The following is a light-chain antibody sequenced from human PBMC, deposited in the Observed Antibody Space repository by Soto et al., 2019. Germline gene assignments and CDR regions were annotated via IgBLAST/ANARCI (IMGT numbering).Light chain of an antibody. Sequence: DIQMTQSPSTLSASVGDRVTITCRASQSISSWLAWYQQKPGKAPKLLIYDASSLESGVPSRFSGSGSGTEFTLTISSLQPDDFAAYYCQQYNSYRTFAQGTKLDIK. J-gene: IGKJ1*01. V-gene: IGKV1-5*01. CDR2: DAS. CDR3: QQYNSYRT. CDR1: QSISSW.